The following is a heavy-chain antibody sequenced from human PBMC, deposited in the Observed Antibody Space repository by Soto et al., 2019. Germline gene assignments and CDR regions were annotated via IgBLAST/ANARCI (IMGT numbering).Heavy chain of an antibody. CDR3: AKEICDPNGCYGRWLDP. CDR1: GGSMSSFY. CDR2: VFYSGST. Sequence: VQLQESGPGLAKPSETLSLTCTVSGGSMSSFYWSWIRQPPGKGLEWIGNVFYSGSTMYNPSLKSRVTISVDTSKSQYSLTLSSVTAADTAVYYGAKEICDPNGCYGRWLDPWGQGALVTVSS. V-gene: IGHV4-59*01. D-gene: IGHD2-15*01. J-gene: IGHJ5*02.